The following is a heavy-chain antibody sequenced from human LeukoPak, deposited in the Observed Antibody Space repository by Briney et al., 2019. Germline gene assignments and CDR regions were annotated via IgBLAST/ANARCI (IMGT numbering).Heavy chain of an antibody. V-gene: IGHV3-48*01. D-gene: IGHD4-17*01. J-gene: IGHJ4*02. Sequence: GGSLRLSCAASGFTFSSYSMNWVRQAPGKGLEWVSYISRSSSTIYYAGSVKGRFTISRDNAKNSVYLQMNSLRAEDTAVYYCALGPPAPFKMTTVTTDYWGQGTLVTVSS. CDR3: ALGPPAPFKMTTVTTDY. CDR1: GFTFSSYS. CDR2: ISRSSSTI.